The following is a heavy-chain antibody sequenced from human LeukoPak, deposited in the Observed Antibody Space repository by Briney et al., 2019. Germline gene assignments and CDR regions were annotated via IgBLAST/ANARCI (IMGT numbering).Heavy chain of an antibody. V-gene: IGHV3-23*01. D-gene: IGHD2-2*01. CDR2: ISGSGGST. CDR1: GFTFSSYA. J-gene: IGHJ4*02. CDR3: AKSKRGVPAATHDARYFDY. Sequence: GGSLRLSCAASGFTFSSYAMSWVRQAPGKGLEWVSAISGSGGSTYYADSVKGRFTISRDNSKNTLYLQMNSLRAADTAVSYCAKSKRGVPAATHDARYFDYWGQGTLVTVSS.